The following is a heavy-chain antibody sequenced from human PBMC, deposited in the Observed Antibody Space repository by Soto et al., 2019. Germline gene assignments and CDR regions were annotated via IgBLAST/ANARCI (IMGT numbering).Heavy chain of an antibody. Sequence: QQQLLDSGPGLVKASETLSLTGSVSGGSISTSRSYWAWILQPPGKGLEWLANIFYSGSTFYNPSLASRDSVSVDTSKNEFSLKLRSVTAADTAVYYCARQPTTGDTDLWFDPWGQGTLVTVSS. D-gene: IGHD2-21*01. V-gene: IGHV4-39*01. J-gene: IGHJ5*02. CDR1: GGSISTSRSY. CDR3: ARQPTTGDTDLWFDP. CDR2: IFYSGST.